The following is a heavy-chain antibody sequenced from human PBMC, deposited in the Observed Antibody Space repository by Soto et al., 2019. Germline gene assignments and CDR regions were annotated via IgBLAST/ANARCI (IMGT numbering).Heavy chain of an antibody. V-gene: IGHV4-39*01. Sequence: QLQLQESGPGLVKPSETLSLTCTVSGGSISSRSYYWGWIRQPPGKGLEWIGSVYYSGSTYYNPSLTRQVTIPDDTSKIQVSLKFSSGSATGTAVCYCAIYLPRVGIYWYFGLLGRGTL. CDR3: AIYLPRVGIYWYFGL. CDR1: GGSISSRSYY. J-gene: IGHJ2*01. D-gene: IGHD2-21*01. CDR2: VYYSGST.